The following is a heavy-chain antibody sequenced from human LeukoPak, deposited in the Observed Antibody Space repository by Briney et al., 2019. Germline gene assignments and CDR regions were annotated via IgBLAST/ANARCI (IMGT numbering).Heavy chain of an antibody. CDR2: INPNSGGT. Sequence: ASVKVSCKASGYTFTGYYMHWVRQAPGQGLEWMGRINPNSGGTNYAQKFQGRVTITRDTSASTAYMELSSLRSEDTAVYYCARDVGGSYFDYWGQGTLVTVSS. D-gene: IGHD3-16*01. CDR3: ARDVGGSYFDY. CDR1: GYTFTGYY. V-gene: IGHV1-2*06. J-gene: IGHJ4*02.